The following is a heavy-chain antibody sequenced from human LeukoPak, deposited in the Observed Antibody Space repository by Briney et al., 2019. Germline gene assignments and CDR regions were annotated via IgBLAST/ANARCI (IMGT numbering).Heavy chain of an antibody. CDR1: GYTFTGYY. CDR2: INPNSGGT. CDR3: ARGVVACPN. J-gene: IGHJ4*02. D-gene: IGHD2-15*01. Sequence: ASVKVSCKASGYTFTGYYMHWVRQAPGQGLEWMGWINPNSGGTNYAQKFQGRVTMTRDTSVNTAYIEMSRLTSDDTAAYFCARGVVACPNWGQGTLVTVSS. V-gene: IGHV1-2*02.